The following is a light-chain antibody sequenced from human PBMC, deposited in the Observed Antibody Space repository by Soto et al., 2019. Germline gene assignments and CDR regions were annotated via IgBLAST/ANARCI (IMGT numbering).Light chain of an antibody. Sequence: EIVMTQSPASLSVSPGESVTLSCRASRSVASNLAWYQQKPGQAPRLLIYGTSTRATGVPDRFSGSGSGTDFTLTISSLQAADFAVYHCQHYNNWPITFGQGTRLEIK. CDR2: GTS. CDR1: RSVASN. J-gene: IGKJ5*01. CDR3: QHYNNWPIT. V-gene: IGKV3-15*01.